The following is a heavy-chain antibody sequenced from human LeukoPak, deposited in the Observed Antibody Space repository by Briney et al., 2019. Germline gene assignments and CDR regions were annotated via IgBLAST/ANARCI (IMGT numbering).Heavy chain of an antibody. J-gene: IGHJ4*02. CDR1: GGSISTSSYY. Sequence: SETLSLTCTVSGGSISTSSYYWSWIRQPPGKGLEWIGYIYYSGSTNYNTSLKSRVAISVDTSKNQFSLKLSSVTAADTAVYYCARVSSGWPFGVIDYWGQGTLVTVSS. CDR2: IYYSGST. CDR3: ARVSSGWPFGVIDY. V-gene: IGHV4-61*01. D-gene: IGHD3-3*01.